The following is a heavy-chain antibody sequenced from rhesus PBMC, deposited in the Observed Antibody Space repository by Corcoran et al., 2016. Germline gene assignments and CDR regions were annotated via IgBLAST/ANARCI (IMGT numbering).Heavy chain of an antibody. CDR1: GGSFSSSW. D-gene: IGHD6-37*01. CDR3: ARWIAGAGRGGRGFDY. J-gene: IGHJ4*01. V-gene: IGHV4-80*01. Sequence: QVQLQESGPGLVKPSETLSLTCAVSGGSFSSSWWSWFRRPPGTGLGLFGEINGNSGSHNYNPSLKSRVTISKDASKNQFSLKLSSVTAADTTIYYCARWIAGAGRGGRGFDYWGQGVLVTVSS. CDR2: INGNSGSH.